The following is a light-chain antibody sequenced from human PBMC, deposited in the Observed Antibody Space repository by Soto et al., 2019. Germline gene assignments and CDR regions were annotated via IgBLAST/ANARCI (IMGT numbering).Light chain of an antibody. Sequence: EIVLTQSPDTLSLSPGERATLSCRASQSVSSYLAWYQQKPGQAPRLLIHSASSRAAGIPDRFSGSGSGTEFTLTISSLQSEDFAVYYCHQYTKSPPRTFGQGTKVEIK. CDR3: HQYTKSPPRT. CDR1: QSVSSY. V-gene: IGKV3D-15*01. CDR2: SAS. J-gene: IGKJ1*01.